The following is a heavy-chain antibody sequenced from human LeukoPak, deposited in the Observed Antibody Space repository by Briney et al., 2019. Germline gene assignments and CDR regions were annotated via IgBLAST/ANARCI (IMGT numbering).Heavy chain of an antibody. D-gene: IGHD6-25*01. J-gene: IGHJ6*02. CDR3: ARDRIAARGYYYYGMDV. V-gene: IGHV4-39*07. CDR1: GGSISSSSYY. CDR2: IYYSGNT. Sequence: PSETLSLTCTVSGGSISSSSYYWGWIRQPPGKGLEWIGSIYYSGNTYYNPSLKSRVTISVDTSKNQFSLKLSSVTAADTAVYYCARDRIAARGYYYYGMDVWGQGTTVTVSS.